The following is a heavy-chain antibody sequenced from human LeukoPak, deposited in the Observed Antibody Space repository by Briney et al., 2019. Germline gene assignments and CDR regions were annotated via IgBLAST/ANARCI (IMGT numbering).Heavy chain of an antibody. D-gene: IGHD6-19*01. Sequence: PSETLSLTCTVSGGSISSSSYYWGWIRQPPGKGLEWIGSIYYSGSTYYNPSLKSRVTISVDTSKNQFSLKLSSVTAADTAVYYCARGYSGWYRGYFDYWGQGTLVTVSS. V-gene: IGHV4-39*07. CDR1: GGSISSSSYY. CDR2: IYYSGST. J-gene: IGHJ4*02. CDR3: ARGYSGWYRGYFDY.